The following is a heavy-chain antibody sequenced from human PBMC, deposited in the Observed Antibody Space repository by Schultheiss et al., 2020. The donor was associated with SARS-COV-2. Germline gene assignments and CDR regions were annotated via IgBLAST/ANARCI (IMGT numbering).Heavy chain of an antibody. CDR2: ISYDGSNK. J-gene: IGHJ4*02. CDR1: GFTFHNYA. CDR3: AKDRSVVVVVAATLDY. V-gene: IGHV3-30*18. Sequence: GESLKISCEASGFTFHNYAMHWVRQAPGKGLEWVAVISYDGSNKYYADSVKGRFTISRDNSKNTLYLQMNSLRAEDTAVYYCAKDRSVVVVVAATLDYWGQGTLVTVSS. D-gene: IGHD2-15*01.